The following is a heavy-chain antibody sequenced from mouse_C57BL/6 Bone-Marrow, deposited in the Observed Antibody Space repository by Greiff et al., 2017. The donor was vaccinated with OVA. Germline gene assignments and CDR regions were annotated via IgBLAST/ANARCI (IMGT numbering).Heavy chain of an antibody. Sequence: DVKLVESGGGLVQPGGSLKLSCAASGFTFSDYGMAWVRQAPRKGPEWVAFISNLAYSIYYADTVTGRFTISRENAKNTLYLEMSSLRSEDTAMYYCARVYGYDVYYFDDWGQGTTLTVSS. D-gene: IGHD2-2*01. CDR3: ARVYGYDVYYFDD. CDR1: GFTFSDYG. CDR2: ISNLAYSI. V-gene: IGHV5-15*01. J-gene: IGHJ2*01.